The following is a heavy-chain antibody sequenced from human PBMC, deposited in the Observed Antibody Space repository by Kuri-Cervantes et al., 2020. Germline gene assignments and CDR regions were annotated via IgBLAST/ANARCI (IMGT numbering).Heavy chain of an antibody. Sequence: GSLRLSCAVSGYSISSGYYWGWIRQPPGKGLEWIGSIYHSGSTYYNPSLKSRVTISVDTSKNQFSLKLSSVTAADTAVYYCARETNLRFGGVIGPDYRGQGTLVTVSS. V-gene: IGHV4-38-2*02. D-gene: IGHD3-16*02. CDR2: IYHSGST. CDR1: GYSISSGYY. CDR3: ARETNLRFGGVIGPDY. J-gene: IGHJ4*02.